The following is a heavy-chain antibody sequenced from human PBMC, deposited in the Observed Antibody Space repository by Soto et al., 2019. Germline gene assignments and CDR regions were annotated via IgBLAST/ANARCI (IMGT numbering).Heavy chain of an antibody. V-gene: IGHV3-30*18. CDR1: GFTFSSYG. D-gene: IGHD3-22*01. J-gene: IGHJ6*02. CDR3: AKSGYSSGYYYYYGMDV. CDR2: ISYDGSNK. Sequence: QVQLVESGGGVVQPGRSLRLSCAASGFTFSSYGMHWVRQAPGKGLEWVAVISYDGSNKYYADSVKRRFTISRDNSKNTLYLQMNSLRAEDTAVYYCAKSGYSSGYYYYYGMDVWGQGTTVTVSS.